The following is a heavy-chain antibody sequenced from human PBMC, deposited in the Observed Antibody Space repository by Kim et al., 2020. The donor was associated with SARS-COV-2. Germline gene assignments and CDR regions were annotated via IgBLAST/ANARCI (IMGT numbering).Heavy chain of an antibody. V-gene: IGHV4-4*07. D-gene: IGHD3-10*01. J-gene: IGHJ6*02. CDR3: ARERFEDYYYYYGMDV. Sequence: PSRESGVTMSQDTSKNQFSLKLSSVTAADTAVYYCARERFEDYYYYYGMDVWGQGTTVTVSS.